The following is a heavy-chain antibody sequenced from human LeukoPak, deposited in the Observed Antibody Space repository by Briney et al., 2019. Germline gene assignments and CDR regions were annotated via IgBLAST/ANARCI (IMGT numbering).Heavy chain of an antibody. J-gene: IGHJ5*02. CDR2: IIPIFGTA. CDR3: ARVRYCTNGVCRWFDP. V-gene: IGHV1-69*05. CDR1: GGTFSSYA. D-gene: IGHD2-8*01. Sequence: SVKVSCKASGGTFSSYAISWVRQAPGQGLEWMGGIIPIFGTANYAQKFQGRVTITTDESTSTAYMELSSLRSEDTAVYYCARVRYCTNGVCRWFDPWGQGTLATVSS.